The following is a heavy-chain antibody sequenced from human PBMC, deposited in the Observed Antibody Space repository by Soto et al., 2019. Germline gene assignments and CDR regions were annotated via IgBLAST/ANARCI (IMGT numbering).Heavy chain of an antibody. D-gene: IGHD5-12*01. V-gene: IGHV3-21*01. Sequence: GGSLRLSCAASGFTFSSYSMNWVRQAPGKGLEWVSSIGSSSSYIYYADSVKGRFTISRDNAKNSLYLQMNSLRAEDTAVYYCARDIGMATLDYWGQGTLVTVSS. J-gene: IGHJ4*02. CDR3: ARDIGMATLDY. CDR1: GFTFSSYS. CDR2: IGSSSSYI.